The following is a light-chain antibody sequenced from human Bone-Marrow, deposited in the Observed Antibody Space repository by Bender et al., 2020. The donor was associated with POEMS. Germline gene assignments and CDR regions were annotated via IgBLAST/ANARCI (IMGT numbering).Light chain of an antibody. Sequence: QSALTQPASVSGSPGQSITIACTGSHNNIGNYDLVSWYQRHPGKAPKLVIYDVTERPSGVPDRFSGFKSGNTASLVISGLQAEDEADYYCCSYAGSSTHVIFGGGTKLTVL. J-gene: IGLJ2*01. CDR2: DVT. V-gene: IGLV2-11*01. CDR3: CSYAGSSTHVI. CDR1: HNNIGNYDL.